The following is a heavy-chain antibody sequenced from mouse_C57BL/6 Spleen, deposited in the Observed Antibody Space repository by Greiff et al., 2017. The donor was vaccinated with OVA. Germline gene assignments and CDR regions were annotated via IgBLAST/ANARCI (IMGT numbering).Heavy chain of an antibody. J-gene: IGHJ4*01. V-gene: IGHV2-2*01. D-gene: IGHD2-2*01. CDR3: ARLWFYYYAMDY. Sequence: QVQLQQSGPGLVQPSQSLSITCTVSGFSLTSYGVHWVRQSPGKGLEWLGVIWSGGSTDYNAAVISRLSISKDNSKSQVFFKMNSLQADDTAIYYCARLWFYYYAMDYWGQGTSVTVSS. CDR2: IWSGGST. CDR1: GFSLTSYG.